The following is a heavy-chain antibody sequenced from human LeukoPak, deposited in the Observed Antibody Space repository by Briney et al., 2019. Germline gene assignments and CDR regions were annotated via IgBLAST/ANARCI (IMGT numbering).Heavy chain of an antibody. J-gene: IGHJ4*02. Sequence: PSETLSLTCTVSGGSISSYYWSWIRQPPGKGLEWIGYIYYSGSTNYNPSLKSRVTISVDTSKNQFSLKLSSVTAADTAVYYCAGDKQWRGGYFDYWGQGTLVTVSS. D-gene: IGHD6-19*01. CDR1: GGSISSYY. CDR3: AGDKQWRGGYFDY. V-gene: IGHV4-59*01. CDR2: IYYSGST.